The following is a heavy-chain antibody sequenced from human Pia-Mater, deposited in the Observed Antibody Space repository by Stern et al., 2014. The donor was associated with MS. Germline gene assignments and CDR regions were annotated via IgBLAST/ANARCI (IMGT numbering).Heavy chain of an antibody. CDR2: IYTGDSET. CDR1: GNKFSIYW. CDR3: ARQTTAWASDV. J-gene: IGHJ4*02. D-gene: IGHD1-14*01. V-gene: IGHV5-51*01. Sequence: VQLVQSGAELIRPGESLKISCKGSGNKFSIYWIAWVRQMPGKGLEWMGIIYTGDSETRYSPSFQGQVTMSADKSTSTAYLQWSSLNASDTAMYFCARQTTAWASDVWGQGTLVTVSS.